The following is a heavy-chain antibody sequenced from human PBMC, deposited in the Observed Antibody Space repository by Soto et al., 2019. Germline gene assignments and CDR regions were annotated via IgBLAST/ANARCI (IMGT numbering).Heavy chain of an antibody. Sequence: QVQLQESGPGLVKPSQTLSLSCTVSGGSISSGGYYWSWIRQHPVKGLEWIGYIYNSGTTSYNPSLKCRVTISEDTAKNQFSLKLSAVTAADTAVYYCARGSGDLDYWGQGTRVTVSS. CDR3: ARGSGDLDY. V-gene: IGHV4-31*03. J-gene: IGHJ4*02. D-gene: IGHD3-3*01. CDR2: IYNSGTT. CDR1: GGSISSGGYY.